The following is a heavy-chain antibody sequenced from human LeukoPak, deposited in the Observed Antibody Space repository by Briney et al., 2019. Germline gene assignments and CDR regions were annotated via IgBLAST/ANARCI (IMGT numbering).Heavy chain of an antibody. CDR1: GFTVSSNY. D-gene: IGHD4-17*01. V-gene: IGHV3-53*01. CDR3: ARVLTTVTTSPVRALDI. J-gene: IGHJ3*02. CDR2: IYSGGST. Sequence: GGSLRLSCAASGFTVSSNYMSWVRQAPGKGLEWVSVIYSGGSTYYADSVKGRFTISRDNSKNTLYLQMNSLRAEDTAVYYCARVLTTVTTSPVRALDIWGQGTMVTVSS.